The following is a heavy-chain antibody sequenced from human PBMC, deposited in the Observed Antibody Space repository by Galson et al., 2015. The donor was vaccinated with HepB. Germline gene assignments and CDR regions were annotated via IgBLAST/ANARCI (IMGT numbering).Heavy chain of an antibody. J-gene: IGHJ4*02. CDR1: GGSISSSTSY. D-gene: IGHD2-15*01. CDR3: ARGYCIGGSCYSGVGLVDY. CDR2: IDYSGTT. Sequence: SETLSLTCTVSGGSISSSTSYWGWIRQPPGKGLEWIGSIDYSGTTYYNPSLKSRVTISVDTSKNQFSLKLSSVTAADTSVYYCARGYCIGGSCYSGVGLVDYWGQGTLVTVSS. V-gene: IGHV4-39*01.